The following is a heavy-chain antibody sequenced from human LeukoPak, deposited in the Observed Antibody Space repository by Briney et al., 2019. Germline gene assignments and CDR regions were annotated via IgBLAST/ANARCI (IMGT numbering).Heavy chain of an antibody. CDR3: ARDHYDFWSGCSPQYYFDY. CDR1: GGSISSYY. V-gene: IGHV4-4*07. CDR2: IYTSGST. J-gene: IGHJ4*02. D-gene: IGHD3-3*01. Sequence: PSETLSLTCTVSGGSISSYYWSWIRQPAGKGLEWIGRIYTSGSTNYNPSLKSRVTISVDKSKNQFSLKLSSVTAADTAVYYCARDHYDFWSGCSPQYYFDYWGQGTLVTVSS.